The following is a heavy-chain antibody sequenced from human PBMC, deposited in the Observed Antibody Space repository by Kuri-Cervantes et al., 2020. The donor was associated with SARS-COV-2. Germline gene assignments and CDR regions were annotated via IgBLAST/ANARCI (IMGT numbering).Heavy chain of an antibody. CDR2: IYCSGNT. D-gene: IGHD3-22*01. CDR3: ARDPHYYDTNGQDYPWYFDL. V-gene: IGHV4-31*02. CDR1: AGYVSSGGYY. J-gene: IGHJ2*01. Sequence: SCTVSAGYVSSGGYYWSWIRQRPGKGLEWIGYIYCSGNTYYNPSLKSRVSISIDTSKNQFSLQLSSVTAADTAVYYCARDPHYYDTNGQDYPWYFDLWAVAPWSPSPQ.